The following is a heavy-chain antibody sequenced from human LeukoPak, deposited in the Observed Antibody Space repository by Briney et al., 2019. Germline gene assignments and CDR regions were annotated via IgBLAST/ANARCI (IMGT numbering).Heavy chain of an antibody. CDR2: IIPIFGTA. D-gene: IGHD3-22*01. Sequence: SVKVSCKASGGTFSSYAISWVRQAPGQGLEWMGGIIPIFGTANYAQKFQGRVTITADESTSTAYMELSSLRSEDTAVYYCARDGFYDSTPEYYYGMDVWGQGTTVTVSS. CDR1: GGTFSSYA. V-gene: IGHV1-69*13. CDR3: ARDGFYDSTPEYYYGMDV. J-gene: IGHJ6*02.